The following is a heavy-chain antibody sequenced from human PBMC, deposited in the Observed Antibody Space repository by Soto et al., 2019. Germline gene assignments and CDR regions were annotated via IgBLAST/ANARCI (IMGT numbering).Heavy chain of an antibody. CDR1: GGTFGSYA. Sequence: QVQLVQSGAEVKKPGSSVKVSCKASGGTFGSYAISWVRQAPGQGLEWMGGIIPIFGTANYAQKFQGRVTITADESTSTAYMELSSLRSEDTAVYYCARGGFKCSSTSCYHFDYWGQGTLVTVSS. CDR3: ARGGFKCSSTSCYHFDY. CDR2: IIPIFGTA. D-gene: IGHD2-2*01. V-gene: IGHV1-69*01. J-gene: IGHJ4*02.